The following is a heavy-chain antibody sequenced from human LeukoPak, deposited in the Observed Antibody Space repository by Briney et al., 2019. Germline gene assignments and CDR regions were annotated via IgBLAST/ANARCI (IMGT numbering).Heavy chain of an antibody. J-gene: IGHJ4*02. Sequence: GGSLRLSCAASGFTFSSYAMSWVRQTPGKGLEWVSTISGSGGSTYCANSVKGRFTISRDNSKNTLYLQMNNLRVEDTAVFYCASTGQGYTYGFDYWGQGTLVTVSP. CDR2: ISGSGGST. CDR1: GFTFSSYA. CDR3: ASTGQGYTYGFDY. V-gene: IGHV3-23*01. D-gene: IGHD5-18*01.